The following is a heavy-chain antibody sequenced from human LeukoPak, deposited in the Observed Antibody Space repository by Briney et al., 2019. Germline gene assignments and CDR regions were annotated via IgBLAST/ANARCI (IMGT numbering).Heavy chain of an antibody. CDR3: AKIRLEESATGY. CDR2: IGGSGATT. J-gene: IGHJ4*02. Sequence: GGSLRLSCAASGFSFSAYGMNWVRQAPGKGLEWVSAIGGSGATTYYADSVRGRFTISRDNSKNTMYLQMSSLRAEDTAVYYCAKIRLEESATGYWGQGTLVTVSS. CDR1: GFSFSAYG. V-gene: IGHV3-23*01. D-gene: IGHD2-15*01.